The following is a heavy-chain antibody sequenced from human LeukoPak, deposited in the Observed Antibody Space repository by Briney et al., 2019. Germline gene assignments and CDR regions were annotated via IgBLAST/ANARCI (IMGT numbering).Heavy chain of an antibody. CDR2: IHYSGST. Sequence: SETLSLTCTVSAGSVSSGSDYWSWIRQPPGKGLEWIGFIHYSGSTTYSPSLKSRVTISVDTSKNQFSLKLSSVTAADTAVYYCARGLVVVAATPVWFDPWGQGTLVTVSS. CDR3: ARGLVVVAATPVWFDP. CDR1: AGSVSSGSDY. J-gene: IGHJ5*02. D-gene: IGHD2-15*01. V-gene: IGHV4-61*01.